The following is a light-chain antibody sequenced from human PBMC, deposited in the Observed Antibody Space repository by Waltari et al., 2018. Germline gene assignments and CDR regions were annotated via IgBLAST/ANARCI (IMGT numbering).Light chain of an antibody. CDR2: DAS. Sequence: EIVFTQSPGALSLSPGERATLSCRASKSVSSNFFAWYQQSPGQAPRLLIYDASTRATGIPSRFSGSGSGTDFTLTISRLEPEDFAVYYCQQYGSSPKVTFGGGTKVEIK. V-gene: IGKV3-20*01. CDR3: QQYGSSPKVT. CDR1: KSVSSNF. J-gene: IGKJ4*01.